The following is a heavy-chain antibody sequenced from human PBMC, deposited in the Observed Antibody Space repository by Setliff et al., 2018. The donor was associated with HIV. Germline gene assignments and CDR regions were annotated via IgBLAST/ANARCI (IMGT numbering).Heavy chain of an antibody. V-gene: IGHV4-39*01. Sequence: SETLSLTCTVSGGSIKSSSDYWCWIRQPPGKGLEWIGTIYYSGSTYYNPSLKSRVTISVDTSKNQFSLKLNSVTAADTAVYYCAIGGRWFGEFNFWGQGTLVTVSS. CDR1: GGSIKSSSDY. CDR2: IYYSGST. CDR3: AIGGRWFGEFNF. J-gene: IGHJ4*02. D-gene: IGHD3-10*01.